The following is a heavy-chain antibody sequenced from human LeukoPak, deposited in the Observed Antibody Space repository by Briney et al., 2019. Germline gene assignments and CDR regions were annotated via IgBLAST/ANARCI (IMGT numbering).Heavy chain of an antibody. CDR1: GYTFTSYG. CDR2: ISAYNGNT. J-gene: IGHJ4*02. Sequence: ASVKVSCKASGYTFTSYGISWVRQAPGQGLEWMGWISAYNGNTNYAQKLQGRVTMTTDTSTSTAYMELRSLRPDDTAVYHCARVQVLPGTMIVVVIPRHDYWGQGTLVTVSS. D-gene: IGHD3-22*01. V-gene: IGHV1-18*01. CDR3: ARVQVLPGTMIVVVIPRHDY.